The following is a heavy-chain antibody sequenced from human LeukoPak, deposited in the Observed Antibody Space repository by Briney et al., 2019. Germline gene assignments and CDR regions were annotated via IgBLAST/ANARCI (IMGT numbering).Heavy chain of an antibody. V-gene: IGHV3-53*04. D-gene: IGHD2-15*01. J-gene: IGHJ3*02. CDR2: IYSGGST. CDR3: ARESGRLRDAFDI. Sequence: PGGSLRLSCAASGFTVSNNYMSWVRQAPGKGLEWVSVIYSGGSTYYADSVKGRFTISRHNSKNTLYLQMNSLRTEDTAVYYCARESGRLRDAFDIWGQGTMVTVSS. CDR1: GFTVSNNY.